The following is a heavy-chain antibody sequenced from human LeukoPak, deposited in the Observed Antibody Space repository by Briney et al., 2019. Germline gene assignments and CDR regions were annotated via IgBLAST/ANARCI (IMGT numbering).Heavy chain of an antibody. V-gene: IGHV3-66*02. CDR1: GFTVSSSY. D-gene: IGHD2-21*01. J-gene: IGHJ6*04. CDR3: VRDFMGYCGGECYSR. Sequence: GGSLRLSCAPSGFTVSSSYMSCVRQAPGEGLEWGSVIYSGGSSYYPDSLKGRFTISRDNPKNTLYLQINSLRAEDTAVYYCVRDFMGYCGGECYSRWGKGTTVTVSS. CDR2: IYSGGSS.